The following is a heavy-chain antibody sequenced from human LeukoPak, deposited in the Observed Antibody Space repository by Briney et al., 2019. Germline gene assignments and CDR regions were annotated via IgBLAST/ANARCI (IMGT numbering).Heavy chain of an antibody. V-gene: IGHV4-61*02. J-gene: IGHJ6*03. CDR3: ARDHPYGSGPMDV. CDR1: GGSISSGSYY. Sequence: SQTLSLTCTVSGGSISSGSYYWSWIRQPAGKGLEWIGRIYTSGSTNYNPSLKSRVTISVDTSKNQFSLKLSSVTAADTAVYYCARDHPYGSGPMDVWGKGTTVTISS. CDR2: IYTSGST. D-gene: IGHD3-10*01.